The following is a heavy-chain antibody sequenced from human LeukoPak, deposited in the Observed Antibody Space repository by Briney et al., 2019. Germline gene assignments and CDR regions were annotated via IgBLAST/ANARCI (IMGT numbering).Heavy chain of an antibody. J-gene: IGHJ4*02. CDR3: ARGQEGYYDSSGAIDY. CDR1: GGSVSGYH. V-gene: IGHV4-34*01. CDR2: INYSGST. D-gene: IGHD3-22*01. Sequence: SETLSLTCAVYGGSVSGYHWSWIRQPPVKGLEWIGEINYSGSTNFNLSLKSRITISVDTSKNQFSLKLSSVTAADTAVYYCARGQEGYYDSSGAIDYWGQGILVTVSS.